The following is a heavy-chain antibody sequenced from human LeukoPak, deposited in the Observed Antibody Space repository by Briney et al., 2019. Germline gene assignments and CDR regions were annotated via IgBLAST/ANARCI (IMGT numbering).Heavy chain of an antibody. CDR2: ISAYNGST. CDR3: ARDRERGSGSYYAHY. D-gene: IGHD3-10*01. CDR1: GYTFTSYG. V-gene: IGHV1-18*01. Sequence: GASVKVSCKASGYTFTSYGISWVRQAPGQGLEWMGWISAYNGSTSYAQKFQGRVTITADESTSTAYMELSSLRSEDTAVYYCARDRERGSGSYYAHYWGQGTLVTVSS. J-gene: IGHJ4*02.